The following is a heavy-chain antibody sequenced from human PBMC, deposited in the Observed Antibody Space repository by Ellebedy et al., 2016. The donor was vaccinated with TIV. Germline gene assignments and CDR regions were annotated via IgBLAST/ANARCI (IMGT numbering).Heavy chain of an antibody. Sequence: AASVTVSCKASGYTFTRYAIHWVRQAPGQRLEWMGWINAGNGNTKYSQKFQGRVTITRDTSASTAYVELSSLRSEDTAVYYCARDLLGFVGDTYGRSSFGMDVWGQGTTVTVSS. CDR3: ARDLLGFVGDTYGRSSFGMDV. CDR1: GYTFTRYA. J-gene: IGHJ6*02. CDR2: INAGNGNT. V-gene: IGHV1-3*01. D-gene: IGHD5-18*01.